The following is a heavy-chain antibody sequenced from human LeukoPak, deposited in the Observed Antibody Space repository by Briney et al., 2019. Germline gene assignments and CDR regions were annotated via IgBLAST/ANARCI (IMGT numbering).Heavy chain of an antibody. CDR3: AKDERYGSGTNWFDP. CDR1: GFTFSSYA. D-gene: IGHD3-10*01. Sequence: GGSLRLSCAASGFTFSSYAMSWVRQAPGKGLKWVSAISGSGGSTYYADSVKGRFTISRDNSKNTLYLQMNSLRAEETAVYYCAKDERYGSGTNWFDPWGQGTLVTVSS. J-gene: IGHJ5*02. CDR2: ISGSGGST. V-gene: IGHV3-23*01.